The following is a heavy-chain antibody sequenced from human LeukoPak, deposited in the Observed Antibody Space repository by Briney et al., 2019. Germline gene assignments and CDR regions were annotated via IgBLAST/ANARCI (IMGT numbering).Heavy chain of an antibody. CDR3: ARDWGRRYSSGWYGDFDY. V-gene: IGHV3-30-3*01. D-gene: IGHD6-19*01. J-gene: IGHJ4*02. CDR1: GFTFSNYA. CDR2: ISYDGSDK. Sequence: GGSLRLSCAASGFTFSNYAMHWVRQAPGKGLEWVAVISYDGSDKYYADSVKGRFTISRDNSKNTLYLQMDSLRPEDTAVYYCARDWGRRYSSGWYGDFDYWGQGTLVTVSS.